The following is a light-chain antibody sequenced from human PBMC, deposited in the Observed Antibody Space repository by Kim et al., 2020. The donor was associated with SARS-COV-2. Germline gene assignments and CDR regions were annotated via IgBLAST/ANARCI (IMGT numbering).Light chain of an antibody. Sequence: SSELTQDPAVSVALGQTVRITCQGDSLRSYYASWYQQKPGQAPVLVIYGKNNRPSGIPDRFSGSSSGNTASLTITGAQAEDEADYYCNSRDSRGNGGVFG. J-gene: IGLJ3*02. V-gene: IGLV3-19*01. CDR3: NSRDSRGNGGV. CDR1: SLRSYY. CDR2: GKN.